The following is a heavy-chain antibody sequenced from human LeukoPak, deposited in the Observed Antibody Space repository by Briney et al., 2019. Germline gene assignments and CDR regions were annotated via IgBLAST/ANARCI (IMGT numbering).Heavy chain of an antibody. V-gene: IGHV1-2*06. Sequence: ASVKVSYKASGYTFTGYFMNWVRQAPGQGPEWMGRINPKTRGTNYAQKFQGRVTMTRDTSITTGYMELSRLRSDDTAVYYCARVGDGLNDAFDMWGQGTLVTVSS. D-gene: IGHD5-24*01. CDR3: ARVGDGLNDAFDM. J-gene: IGHJ3*02. CDR2: INPKTRGT. CDR1: GYTFTGYF.